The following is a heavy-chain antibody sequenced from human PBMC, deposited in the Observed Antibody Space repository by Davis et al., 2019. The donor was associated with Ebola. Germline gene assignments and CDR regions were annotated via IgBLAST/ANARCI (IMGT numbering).Heavy chain of an antibody. J-gene: IGHJ6*02. V-gene: IGHV3-30*18. CDR1: GFTFDDYA. CDR3: AKSRGSNWYGMDV. CDR2: ISYDGSNK. Sequence: GESLKISCAASGFTFDDYAMHWVRQAPGKGLEWVAVISYDGSNKYYADSVKGRFTISRDNSKNTLYLQMNSLRAEDTAVYYCAKSRGSNWYGMDVWGQGTTVTVSS. D-gene: IGHD6-13*01.